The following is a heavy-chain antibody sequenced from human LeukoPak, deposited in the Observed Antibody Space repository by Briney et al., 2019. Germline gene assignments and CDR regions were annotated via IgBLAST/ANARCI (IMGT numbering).Heavy chain of an antibody. CDR3: ARGFSGHSKSVIGWFDP. CDR1: GGSISSGGYY. V-gene: IGHV4-31*03. D-gene: IGHD4-11*01. Sequence: SQTLSLTCTVSGGSISSGGYYWSWIRQHPGMGLEWIGYIYYSGSTYYNPSLKSRVTISVDTSKNQFSLKLSSVTAADTAVYYCARGFSGHSKSVIGWFDPWGQGTLVTVSS. J-gene: IGHJ5*02. CDR2: IYYSGST.